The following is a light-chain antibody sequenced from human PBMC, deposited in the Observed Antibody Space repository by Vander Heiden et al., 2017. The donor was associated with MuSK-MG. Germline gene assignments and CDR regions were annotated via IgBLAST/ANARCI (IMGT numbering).Light chain of an antibody. Sequence: QSALAQPAACTGSLGRTITIPGSATDSEIGMLDYVSWCQNFPATDPKLIIFDVTHPPSGVSNRFSGSKSGDTASLTISGLQAEDEADYYCSSYSASTTYVFGTGSRVTVL. CDR1: DSEIGMLDY. J-gene: IGLJ1*01. CDR3: SSYSASTTYV. CDR2: DVT. V-gene: IGLV2-14*03.